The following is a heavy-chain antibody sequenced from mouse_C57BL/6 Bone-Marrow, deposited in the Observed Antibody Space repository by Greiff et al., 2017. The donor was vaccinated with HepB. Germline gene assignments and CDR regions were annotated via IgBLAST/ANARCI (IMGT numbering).Heavy chain of an antibody. V-gene: IGHV5-4*03. CDR1: GFTFSSYA. D-gene: IGHD1-1*01. CDR2: ISDGGSYT. Sequence: DVMLVESGGGLVKPGGSLKLSCAASGFTFSSYAMSWVRQTPEKRLEWVATISDGGSYTYYPDNVKGRFTISRDNAKNNLYLQMSHLKSEDTAMYYCARGWTTVVAIPFDYWGQGTTLTVSS. J-gene: IGHJ2*01. CDR3: ARGWTTVVAIPFDY.